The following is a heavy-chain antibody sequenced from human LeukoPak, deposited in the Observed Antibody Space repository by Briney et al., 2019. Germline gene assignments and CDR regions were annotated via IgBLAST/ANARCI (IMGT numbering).Heavy chain of an antibody. CDR1: RFTFSNAW. V-gene: IGHV3-15*01. CDR2: VKSKTDGGTT. CDR3: TGPGEYSTSSVIDY. J-gene: IGHJ4*02. Sequence: PGGSLRLSCAASRFTFSNAWMSWVRQAPGKGLEWVGRVKSKTDGGTTDYAAPVKGRFTISRDDSKNTLYLQMNSLKTEDTAVYYCTGPGEYSTSSVIDYWGQGTLVTVSS. D-gene: IGHD6-6*01.